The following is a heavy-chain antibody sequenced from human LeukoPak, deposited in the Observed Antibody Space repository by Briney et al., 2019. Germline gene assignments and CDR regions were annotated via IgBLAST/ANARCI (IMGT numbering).Heavy chain of an antibody. J-gene: IGHJ5*02. CDR3: ARYYYDSSGYYYSWFDH. CDR2: IYTSGST. V-gene: IGHV4-4*07. Sequence: SETLSLTCTVPGDSISSYYWSWIRQPAGKGLEWIGRIYTSGSTNYNPSLKSRVTMSVDTSKNQFSLKLSSVTAADTAVYYCARYYYDSSGYYYSWFDHWGQGTLVTVSS. CDR1: GDSISSYY. D-gene: IGHD3-22*01.